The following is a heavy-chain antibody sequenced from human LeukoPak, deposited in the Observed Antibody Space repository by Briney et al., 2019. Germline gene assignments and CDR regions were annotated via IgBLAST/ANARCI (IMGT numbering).Heavy chain of an antibody. V-gene: IGHV1-69*05. Sequence: SVKVSCKASGDTFSTYAISWVRQAPGQGLEWMAGIIPISDTADYAQKFQGRVTITTDESTSTAYMDLTSLGSEDTAVYYCARDAGLYFDYWGQGTLVTVSS. J-gene: IGHJ4*02. CDR1: GDTFSTYA. CDR3: ARDAGLYFDY. CDR2: IIPISDTA.